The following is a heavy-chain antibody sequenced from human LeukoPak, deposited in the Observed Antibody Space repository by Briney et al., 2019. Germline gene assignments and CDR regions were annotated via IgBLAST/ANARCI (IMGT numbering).Heavy chain of an antibody. D-gene: IGHD5-24*01. J-gene: IGHJ4*02. Sequence: GASVKVSCKASGGTFSSYAISWVRQAPGQGLEWMGGIIPTFGTANYAQKFQGRVTITTDESTSTAYMELSSLRSEDTAVYYCARGEMATTYFDYWGQGTLVTVSS. CDR1: GGTFSSYA. CDR3: ARGEMATTYFDY. CDR2: IIPTFGTA. V-gene: IGHV1-69*05.